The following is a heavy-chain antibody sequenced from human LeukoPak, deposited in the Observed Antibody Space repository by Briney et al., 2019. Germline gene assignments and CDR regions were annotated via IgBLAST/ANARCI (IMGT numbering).Heavy chain of an antibody. V-gene: IGHV4-59*01. CDR1: GGSISSYY. CDR3: ARGGDYGDYRSFDY. CDR2: IYYSGST. Sequence: PSETLSLTCTVSGGSISSYYWSWIRQPPGKGLEWIGYIYYSGSTNYNPSLKSRVTISVDTSKNQFSLKLSSVTAADTAVYYCARGGDYGDYRSFDYWGQGTLVTVSS. J-gene: IGHJ4*02. D-gene: IGHD4-17*01.